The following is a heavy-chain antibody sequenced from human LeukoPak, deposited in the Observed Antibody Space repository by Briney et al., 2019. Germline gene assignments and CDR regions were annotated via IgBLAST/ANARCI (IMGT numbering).Heavy chain of an antibody. CDR3: ARPLWFGESPLGY. Sequence: PSETLSLTCTVSGGSISSGGYYWSWIRQHPGKGLEWIGYIYYSGSTYYNPSLKSRVTISVDTSKNQFSLKLSPVTAADTAVYYCARPLWFGESPLGYWGQGTLVTVSS. V-gene: IGHV4-31*03. CDR1: GGSISSGGYY. CDR2: IYYSGST. J-gene: IGHJ4*02. D-gene: IGHD3-10*01.